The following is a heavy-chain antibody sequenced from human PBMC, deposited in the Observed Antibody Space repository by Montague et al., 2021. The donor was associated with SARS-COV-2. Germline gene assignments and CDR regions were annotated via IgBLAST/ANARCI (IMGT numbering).Heavy chain of an antibody. Sequence: PALVKPTQTLTLTCTFSGFSLSTSGMCVSWIRQPPGKALEWLALIDWDDDKYYSTSLKTRLTISKDTSKNQVVLTMTNMDPVDTATYYCARVTTVTYPYYSYYGMDVWGQGTTVTVSS. V-gene: IGHV2-70*01. CDR1: GFSLSTSGMC. CDR2: IDWDDDK. D-gene: IGHD4-11*01. CDR3: ARVTTVTYPYYSYYGMDV. J-gene: IGHJ6*02.